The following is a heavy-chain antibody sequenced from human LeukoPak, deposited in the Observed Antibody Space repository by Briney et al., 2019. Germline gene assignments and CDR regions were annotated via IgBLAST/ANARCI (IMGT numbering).Heavy chain of an antibody. CDR3: ARAPFLYDFWSGTPRNWYFDL. J-gene: IGHJ2*01. CDR1: GGSISSYY. Sequence: PSETLSLTCTVSGGSISSYYWSWIRQPPGKGLEWIGYIYYSGSTNYNPSLKSRVTISVDTSKNQFSLKLSSVTAADMAVYYCARAPFLYDFWSGTPRNWYFDLWGRGTLVTVSS. D-gene: IGHD3-3*01. CDR2: IYYSGST. V-gene: IGHV4-59*01.